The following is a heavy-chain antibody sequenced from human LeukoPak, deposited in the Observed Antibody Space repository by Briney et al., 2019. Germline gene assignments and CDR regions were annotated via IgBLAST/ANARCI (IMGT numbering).Heavy chain of an antibody. J-gene: IGHJ3*02. Sequence: SETLSLTCTVSGGSISSGGYYWSWIRQHPGKGLEWIGYIYYSGSTYYNPSLKSRVTISVDTSKNQFSLKLSSVTAADTAAYYCARAVTSFYDAFDIWGQGTMVTVSS. CDR1: GGSISSGGYY. D-gene: IGHD4-17*01. CDR3: ARAVTSFYDAFDI. CDR2: IYYSGST. V-gene: IGHV4-31*03.